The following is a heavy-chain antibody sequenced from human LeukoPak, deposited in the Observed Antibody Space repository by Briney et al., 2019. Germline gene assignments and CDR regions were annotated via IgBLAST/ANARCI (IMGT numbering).Heavy chain of an antibody. CDR3: ARAVEDTAMVHPYYYYYYYMDV. CDR2: ISSSGSTI. J-gene: IGHJ6*03. Sequence: GGSLRLSCAASGFTFSDYYMSWIRQAPGKGLEWVSYISSSGSTIYYADSVKGRFTISRDNAKNSLYLQMKSLRAEDTAVYYCARAVEDTAMVHPYYYYYYYMDVWGKGTTVTVSS. V-gene: IGHV3-11*04. CDR1: GFTFSDYY. D-gene: IGHD5-18*01.